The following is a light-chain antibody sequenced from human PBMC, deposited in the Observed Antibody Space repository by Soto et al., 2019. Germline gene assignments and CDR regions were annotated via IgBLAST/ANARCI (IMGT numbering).Light chain of an antibody. CDR3: QEYNNWPWT. V-gene: IGKV3-15*01. CDR1: QRVSSN. J-gene: IGKJ1*01. Sequence: EIMMTQSPATLSVSPGERVTLSCRASQRVSSNLAWYQQTPVQAPRLLIYDASTRATGIPARISGSWSGTEFTLTISSLQSEDVAVYCCQEYNNWPWTFGQGTKVERK. CDR2: DAS.